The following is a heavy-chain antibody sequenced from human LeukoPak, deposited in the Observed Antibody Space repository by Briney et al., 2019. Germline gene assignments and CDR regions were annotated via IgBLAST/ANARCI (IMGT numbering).Heavy chain of an antibody. CDR2: ISYDGSNK. CDR1: GFTFSGYG. J-gene: IGHJ4*02. CDR3: AKDREMAFDY. D-gene: IGHD5-24*01. Sequence: PGGSLRLSCAASGFTFSGYGMHWVRQAPGKGLEWVAVISYDGSNKYYADSVKGRFTISRDNSKNTLYLQMNSLRAEDTAVYYCAKDREMAFDYWGQGTLVTVSS. V-gene: IGHV3-30*18.